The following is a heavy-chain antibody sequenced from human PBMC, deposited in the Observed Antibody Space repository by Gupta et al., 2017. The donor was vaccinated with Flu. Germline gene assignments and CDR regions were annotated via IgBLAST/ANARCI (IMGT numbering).Heavy chain of an antibody. CDR1: GFTFSRNG. Sequence: QVQLVESGGGVVQPGRSLRVSCAASGFTFSRNGMRWFRQPPGKGLEWLAVIYLDGSNEYYADSVKGRFTISKDNSKSTLYLQMNSLRAEDTAVYYCARWNLGCCTSTGCHGDALDLWGQGTMVTVSS. D-gene: IGHD2-2*01. CDR3: ARWNLGCCTSTGCHGDALDL. V-gene: IGHV3-33*01. J-gene: IGHJ3*01. CDR2: IYLDGSNE.